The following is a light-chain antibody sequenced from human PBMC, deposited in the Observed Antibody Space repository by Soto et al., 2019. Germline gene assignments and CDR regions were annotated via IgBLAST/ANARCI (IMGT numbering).Light chain of an antibody. V-gene: IGKV3-20*01. CDR2: DAS. J-gene: IGKJ1*01. CDR1: HIVTSDY. Sequence: EIVLTQSPGTLSLSPGERATLSCRASHIVTSDYLAWYQHKAGQAPRLLIYDASSRATGIPDRFSGSGSGTGFTLTISRVEPEDFAVYYCQQYGRSPTFGQGTKVDI. CDR3: QQYGRSPT.